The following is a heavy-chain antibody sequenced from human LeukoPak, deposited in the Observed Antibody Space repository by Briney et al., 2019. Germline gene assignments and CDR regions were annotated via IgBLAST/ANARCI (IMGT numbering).Heavy chain of an antibody. J-gene: IGHJ6*02. CDR2: ISGSGGGT. CDR3: ATVYSSSPLRPMDV. Sequence: PGGSLRLSCAASGFTFNTYVMSWVRQAPGKGLEWVSAISGSGGGTYYVDSVKGRFTISRDNSKNTLYLQMNSLRAEDTAAYYCATVYSSSPLRPMDVWGQGTTVTVSS. D-gene: IGHD2-2*01. V-gene: IGHV3-23*01. CDR1: GFTFNTYV.